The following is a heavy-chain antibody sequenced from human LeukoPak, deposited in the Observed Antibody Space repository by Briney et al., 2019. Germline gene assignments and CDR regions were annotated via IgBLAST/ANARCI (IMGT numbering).Heavy chain of an antibody. CDR1: GYTFTGYY. J-gene: IGHJ6*04. D-gene: IGHD6-19*01. Sequence: ASVKVSCKASGYTFTGYYMHWVRQAPGQGLEWMGWINPNSGGTNCAQKFQGWVTMTRDTSISTAYMELSRLRSDDTAVYYCARELIAVAGTPYYYYGMDVWGKGTTVTVSS. CDR3: ARELIAVAGTPYYYYGMDV. CDR2: INPNSGGT. V-gene: IGHV1-2*04.